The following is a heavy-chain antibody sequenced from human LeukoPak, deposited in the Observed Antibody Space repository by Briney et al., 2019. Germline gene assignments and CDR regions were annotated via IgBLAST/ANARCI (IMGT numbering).Heavy chain of an antibody. V-gene: IGHV3-23*01. D-gene: IGHD2-2*01. J-gene: IGHJ6*04. CDR2: ISGSGGST. CDR3: AKPRGYCSSTSCYANYYYYYGMDV. Sequence: GGSLRLSCAASGFTFSSYAMSWVPQAPGKGLEWVSAISGSGGSTYYADSVKGRFTISRDNSKNTLYLQMNSLRAEDTAVYYCAKPRGYCSSTSCYANYYYYYGMDVWGKGTTVTVSA. CDR1: GFTFSSYA.